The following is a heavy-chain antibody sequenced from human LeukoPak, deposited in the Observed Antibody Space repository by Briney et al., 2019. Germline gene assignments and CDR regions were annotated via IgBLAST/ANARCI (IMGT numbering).Heavy chain of an antibody. CDR3: AKQPDIAVAGIGY. J-gene: IGHJ4*02. CDR2: THSSGST. Sequence: PSETLSLTCTVSGASINSYYWTWIRQPPGKGLEWIGYTHSSGSTDYNPSLKRRVTISVDTSKNQFSLKLRSVTAADTAVYYCAKQPDIAVAGIGYWGQGTLVTVSS. D-gene: IGHD6-19*01. V-gene: IGHV4-59*08. CDR1: GASINSYY.